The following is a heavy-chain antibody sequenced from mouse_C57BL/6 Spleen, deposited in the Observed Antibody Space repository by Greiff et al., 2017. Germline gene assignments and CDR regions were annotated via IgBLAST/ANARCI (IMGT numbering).Heavy chain of an antibody. CDR2: IYPGDGDT. D-gene: IGHD2-4*01. J-gene: IGHJ4*01. CDR1: GYAFSSYW. CDR3: ARRNDYGGNYYAMDY. V-gene: IGHV1-80*01. Sequence: QVQLKQSGAELVKPGASVKISCKASGYAFSSYWMNWVKQRPGKGLEWIGQIYPGDGDTNYNGKFKGKATLTADKSSSTAYMQLSSLTSEDSAVYFCARRNDYGGNYYAMDYWGQGTSVTVSS.